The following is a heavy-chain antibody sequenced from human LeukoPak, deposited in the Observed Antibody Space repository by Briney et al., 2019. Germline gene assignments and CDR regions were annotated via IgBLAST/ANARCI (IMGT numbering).Heavy chain of an antibody. CDR1: GYTFTGYY. CDR3: ARQLRFLEWLYFDY. V-gene: IGHV1-2*02. Sequence: ASVKVSCKASGYTFTGYYMHWVRQAPGQGLEWVGWINPNSGGTNYAQKFQGRVTMTRDTSISTAYMELSRLRSDDTAVYYCARQLRFLEWLYFDYWGQGTLVTVSS. D-gene: IGHD3-3*01. CDR2: INPNSGGT. J-gene: IGHJ4*02.